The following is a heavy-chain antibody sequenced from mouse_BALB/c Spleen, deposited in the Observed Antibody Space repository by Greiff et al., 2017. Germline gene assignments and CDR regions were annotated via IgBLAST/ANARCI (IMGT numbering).Heavy chain of an antibody. D-gene: IGHD1-1*01. V-gene: IGHV1S29*02. CDR1: GYTFTDYN. J-gene: IGHJ2*01. CDR2: IYPYNGGT. Sequence: VQLQQSGPELVKPGASVKISCKASGYTFTDYNMHWVKQSHGKSLEWIGYIYPYNGGTGYNQKFKSKATLTVDNSSSTAYMELRSLTSEDSAVYYCAREDGSPPYFDYWGQGTTLTVSS. CDR3: AREDGSPPYFDY.